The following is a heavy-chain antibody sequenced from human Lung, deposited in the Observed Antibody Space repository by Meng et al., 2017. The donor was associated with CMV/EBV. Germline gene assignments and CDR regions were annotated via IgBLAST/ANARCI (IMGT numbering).Heavy chain of an antibody. CDR3: ARVNFGVVTYFDY. D-gene: IGHD3-3*01. Sequence: GGSLRLXCAASGFTFSSYGMHWVRQAPGKGLEWVSVIYSGGRTYYADSVKGRFTISRDNSKNSVYLQMNSLRPEDTAVYYCARVNFGVVTYFDYWGQGTLVTVSS. CDR2: IYSGGRT. J-gene: IGHJ4*02. CDR1: GFTFSSYG. V-gene: IGHV3-NL1*01.